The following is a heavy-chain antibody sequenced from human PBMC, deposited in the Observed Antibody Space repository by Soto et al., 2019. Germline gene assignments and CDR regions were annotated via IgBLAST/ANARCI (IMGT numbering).Heavy chain of an antibody. Sequence: GGSLRLSCAASGFTFSSYSMSWVRQAPGKGLEWVSAISGSGGSTYYADSVKGRFTISRDNSKNTLYLQMNSLRAEDTAVYYCAKTYYYDSSGYYDYWGQGTLVTVSS. D-gene: IGHD3-22*01. CDR1: GFTFSSYS. CDR2: ISGSGGST. CDR3: AKTYYYDSSGYYDY. J-gene: IGHJ4*02. V-gene: IGHV3-23*01.